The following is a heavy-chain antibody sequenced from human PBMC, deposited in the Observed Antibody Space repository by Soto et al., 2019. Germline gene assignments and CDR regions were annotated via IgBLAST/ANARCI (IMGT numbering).Heavy chain of an antibody. CDR1: GGTFSTYA. D-gene: IGHD3-3*01. V-gene: IGHV1-69*01. CDR2: IIPSFGTA. J-gene: IGHJ3*01. CDR3: AREIFGVIISGGRDAFDL. Sequence: QVQLVQSGAEVKKPGASVKVSCKASGGTFSTYAISWVRQAPGQGLEWMGGIIPSFGTAKYAQKFQGRVTITADESTRTAYLELSSLRSEGTAVYYCAREIFGVIISGGRDAFDLWGQGTMVTVSS.